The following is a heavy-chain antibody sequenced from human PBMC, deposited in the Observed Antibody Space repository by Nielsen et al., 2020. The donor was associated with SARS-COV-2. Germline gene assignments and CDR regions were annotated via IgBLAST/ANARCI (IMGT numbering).Heavy chain of an antibody. V-gene: IGHV1-24*01. CDR2: FDPEDGET. D-gene: IGHD3-16*02. CDR3: ARCQVSGYDYVWGSYRYTGWFDP. Sequence: ASVKVSCKASGGTFSSYAISWVRQAPGKGLEWMGGFDPEDGETIYAQKFQGRVTMTEDTSTDTVYMELSSLRSEDTAVYYCARCQVSGYDYVWGSYRYTGWFDPWGQGTLVTVSS. J-gene: IGHJ5*02. CDR1: GGTFSSYA.